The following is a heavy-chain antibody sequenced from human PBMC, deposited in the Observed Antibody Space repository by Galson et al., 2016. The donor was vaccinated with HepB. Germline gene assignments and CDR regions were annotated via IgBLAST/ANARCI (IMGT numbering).Heavy chain of an antibody. Sequence: ETLSLTCTVSSGSISSNTYYWGWIRQPPGKGLEWIGSIHYRGSTSYNPSLKSRVSISVDTSKNHFSLNLTSVTAADTAVYYCARQGVGILMVYAKTWGQGTLVTVSS. J-gene: IGHJ4*02. CDR3: ARQGVGILMVYAKT. CDR2: IHYRGST. V-gene: IGHV4-39*01. CDR1: SGSISSNTYY. D-gene: IGHD2-8*01.